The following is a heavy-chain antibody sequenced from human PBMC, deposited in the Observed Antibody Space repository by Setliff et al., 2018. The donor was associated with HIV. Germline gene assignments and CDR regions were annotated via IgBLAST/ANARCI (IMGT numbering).Heavy chain of an antibody. V-gene: IGHV1-69*10. J-gene: IGHJ4*02. Sequence: ASVKVSCKASGGTFSSFAISWVRQAPGQGLEWLGGIIPILEKTNYAQKFQGRVTITADESTNTAYMELSSLRSEDTAVYYCASGSHGEGATDYWGLGTLVTVSS. D-gene: IGHD1-26*01. CDR2: IIPILEKT. CDR3: ASGSHGEGATDY. CDR1: GGTFSSFA.